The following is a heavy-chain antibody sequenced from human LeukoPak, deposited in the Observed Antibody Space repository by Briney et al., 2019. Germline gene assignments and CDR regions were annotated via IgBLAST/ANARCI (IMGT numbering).Heavy chain of an antibody. D-gene: IGHD6-13*01. CDR3: ARRDSSSWYGDY. Sequence: GESLQISCKGSGYSFASYWVGWVRQMPGKGLEWMGIIYPGDSDTRYTPSFQGQVTISADKSISTAYLQWSSLKASDTAMYYCARRDSSSWYGDYWGQGTLVTVSS. V-gene: IGHV5-51*01. CDR2: IYPGDSDT. CDR1: GYSFASYW. J-gene: IGHJ4*02.